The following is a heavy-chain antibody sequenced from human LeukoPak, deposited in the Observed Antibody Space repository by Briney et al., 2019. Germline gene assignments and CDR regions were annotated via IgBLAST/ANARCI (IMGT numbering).Heavy chain of an antibody. Sequence: MGWISAYNGNTNYAQKLQGRVTMTTDTSTSTAYMELSSLRSEDTAVYYCARERVGAAPFDYWGQGTLVTVSS. CDR2: ISAYNGNT. J-gene: IGHJ4*02. D-gene: IGHD1-26*01. CDR3: ARERVGAAPFDY. V-gene: IGHV1-18*01.